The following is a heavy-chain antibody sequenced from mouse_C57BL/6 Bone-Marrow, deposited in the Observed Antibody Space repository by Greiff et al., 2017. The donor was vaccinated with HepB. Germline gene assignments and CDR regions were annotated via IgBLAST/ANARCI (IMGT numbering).Heavy chain of an antibody. J-gene: IGHJ3*01. V-gene: IGHV1-82*01. D-gene: IGHD2-4*01. CDR1: GYAFSSSW. Sequence: VQLVESGPELVKPGASVKISCKASGYAFSSSWMNWVKQRPGKGLVWIGRMYPGDGDTNYNGEFKGKATLTPDKSSSTAYMQLSILTSEDSAVYFCASRVIYYDYDGFAYWGQGTLVTVSA. CDR3: ASRVIYYDYDGFAY. CDR2: MYPGDGDT.